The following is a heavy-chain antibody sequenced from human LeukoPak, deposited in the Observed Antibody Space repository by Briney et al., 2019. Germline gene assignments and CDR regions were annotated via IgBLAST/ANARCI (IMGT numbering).Heavy chain of an antibody. V-gene: IGHV3-30*03. CDR1: GFTFSSYG. CDR2: ISYDGSNK. D-gene: IGHD6-13*01. J-gene: IGHJ4*02. Sequence: GGSLRLSCAASGFTFSSYGMHWVRQAPGKGLEWVAVISYDGSNKYYADSVKGRFTISRDNSKNTLYLQMNSLRAEDTAVYYCARSPPLGIAAAGTLDYWGQGTLVTVSS. CDR3: ARSPPLGIAAAGTLDY.